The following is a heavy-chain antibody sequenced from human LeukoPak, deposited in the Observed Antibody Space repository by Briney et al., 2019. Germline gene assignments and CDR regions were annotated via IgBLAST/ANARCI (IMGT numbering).Heavy chain of an antibody. CDR1: GFTFSSYG. J-gene: IGHJ4*02. D-gene: IGHD3-22*01. CDR3: ARPYYYDSSGYYDY. CDR2: ISYDGSNK. Sequence: GVSLRLSCAASGFTFSSYGMHWVRQAPGKGLEWVAVISYDGSNKYYADSVEGRFTISRDNSKNTLYLQMNSLRAEDTAVYYCARPYYYDSSGYYDYWGQGTLVTVSS. V-gene: IGHV3-30*03.